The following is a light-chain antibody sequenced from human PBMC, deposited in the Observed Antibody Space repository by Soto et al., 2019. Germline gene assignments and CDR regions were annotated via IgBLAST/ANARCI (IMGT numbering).Light chain of an antibody. CDR2: DAS. V-gene: IGKV1-5*01. Sequence: DIQMTQSPSTLSGSVGDRVTITCRASQSISNRLAWYQQKPGKAPKVLIYDASSLESGVPSRFSGSGSGTEFTLTISSLQPDDSATYYCQQYNSYSQTFGQGTKVDI. CDR3: QQYNSYSQT. J-gene: IGKJ1*01. CDR1: QSISNR.